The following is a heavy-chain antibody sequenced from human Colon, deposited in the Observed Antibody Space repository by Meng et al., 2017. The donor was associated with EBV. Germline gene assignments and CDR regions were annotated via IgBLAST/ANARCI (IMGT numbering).Heavy chain of an antibody. CDR2: IYYWGRT. CDR3: ARVLSYCAGDSYHPL. D-gene: IGHD2-21*02. J-gene: IGHJ4*02. Sequence: LQAPVPGVARASVARSLPCALSGDSLSSRTRWSCLRHPPGKWLECIGSIYYWGRTNNNPSLYSLVTISVYESKNQFTLRLISLTAADTSFYYCARVLSYCAGDSYHPLWGQGTLVTVSS. CDR1: GDSLSSRTR. V-gene: IGHV4-4*02.